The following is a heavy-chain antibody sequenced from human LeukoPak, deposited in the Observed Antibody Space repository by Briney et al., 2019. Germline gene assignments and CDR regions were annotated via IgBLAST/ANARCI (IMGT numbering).Heavy chain of an antibody. CDR2: ISSSSSYI. Sequence: PGGSLRLSCAASGFTFSSYTMNWVRQAPGKGLEWVSSISSSSSYIYYADSVKGRFTISRDNFKNTLYLQMNSLRAEDTAVYYCARGEDYGGPFDYWGQGTLVTVSS. CDR1: GFTFSSYT. V-gene: IGHV3-21*01. J-gene: IGHJ4*02. CDR3: ARGEDYGGPFDY. D-gene: IGHD4-23*01.